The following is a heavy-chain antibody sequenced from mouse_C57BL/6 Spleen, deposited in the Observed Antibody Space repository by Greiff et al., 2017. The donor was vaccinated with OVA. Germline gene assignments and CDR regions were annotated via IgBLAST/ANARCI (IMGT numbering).Heavy chain of an antibody. CDR3: ARAPGMVTTGYFDV. V-gene: IGHV5-4*01. Sequence: EVQGVESGGGLVKPGGSLKLSCAASGFTFSSYAMSWVRQTPEKRLEWVATISDGGSYTYYPDNVKGRFTISRDNAKNNLYLQMSHLKSEDTAMYYCARAPGMVTTGYFDVWGTGTTVTVSS. CDR1: GFTFSSYA. CDR2: ISDGGSYT. D-gene: IGHD2-2*01. J-gene: IGHJ1*03.